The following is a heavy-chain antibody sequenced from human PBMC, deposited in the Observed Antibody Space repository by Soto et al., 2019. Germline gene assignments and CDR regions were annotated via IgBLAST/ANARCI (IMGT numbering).Heavy chain of an antibody. J-gene: IGHJ3*02. CDR3: AESGTLNAFDI. CDR2: IIPIFGTA. CDR1: GGTFSSYA. Sequence: EASVKVSCKASGGTFSSYAISWVRQAPGQGLEWMGGIIPIFGTANYAQKFQGRVTITADESTSTAYMELSSLRSEDTAVYYCAESGTLNAFDIWGQGKMVTVSS. V-gene: IGHV1-69*13. D-gene: IGHD1-26*01.